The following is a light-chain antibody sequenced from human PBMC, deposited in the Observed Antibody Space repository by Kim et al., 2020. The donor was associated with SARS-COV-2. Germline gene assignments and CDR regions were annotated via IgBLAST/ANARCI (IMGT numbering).Light chain of an antibody. J-gene: IGKJ4*01. V-gene: IGKV2-30*02. CDR2: KDS. CDR1: QSHVHSDGNIY. CDR3: MLSTQWPGS. Sequence: PASIPFMCSQSHVHSDGNIYLSWFQQRPGQAPTRLISKDSNRDSGVPYIFSGSGSRTDFTLKISSVEAEDGGVYYCMLSTQWPGSFGGGTKVDIK.